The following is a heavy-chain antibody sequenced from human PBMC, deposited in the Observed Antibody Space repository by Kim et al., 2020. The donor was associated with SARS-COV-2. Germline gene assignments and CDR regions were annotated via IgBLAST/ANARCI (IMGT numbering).Heavy chain of an antibody. D-gene: IGHD6-13*01. Sequence: SVKVSCKASGGTFSSYAISWVRQAPGQGLEWMGRIIPILGIANYAQKFQGRVTITADKSTSTAYMELSSLRSEDTAVYYCALGAYSSSGNNWFDPWGQGTLVTVSS. CDR2: IIPILGIA. CDR3: ALGAYSSSGNNWFDP. J-gene: IGHJ5*02. V-gene: IGHV1-69*04. CDR1: GGTFSSYA.